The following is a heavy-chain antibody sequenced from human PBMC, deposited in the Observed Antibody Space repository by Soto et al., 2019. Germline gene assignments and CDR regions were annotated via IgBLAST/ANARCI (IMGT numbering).Heavy chain of an antibody. CDR1: GFTFSSYA. Sequence: PGGSLRLSCAASGFTFSSYAMHWVRQAPGKGLEWVAVISYDGGNKYYADSVKGRFTISRDNSKNTLYLQMNSLRPEDTAVYYCVRDVVVPAAGYMDVWGKGTPVTVSS. CDR2: ISYDGGNK. CDR3: VRDVVVPAAGYMDV. D-gene: IGHD2-2*01. J-gene: IGHJ6*03. V-gene: IGHV3-30-3*01.